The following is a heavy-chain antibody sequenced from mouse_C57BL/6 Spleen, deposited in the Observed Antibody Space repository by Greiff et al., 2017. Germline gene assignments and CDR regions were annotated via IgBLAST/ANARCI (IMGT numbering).Heavy chain of an antibody. CDR2: IYPRSGNT. CDR3: ARRDGSAMDY. V-gene: IGHV1-81*01. CDR1: GYTFTSYG. D-gene: IGHD2-3*01. Sequence: QVQLQQSGAELARPGASVKLSCKASGYTFTSYGISWVKQRTGQGLEWIGEIYPRSGNTYYNEKFKGKATLTADKSSSAAYMELRSLTSEDSAVYFCARRDGSAMDYWGQGTSVTVSS. J-gene: IGHJ4*01.